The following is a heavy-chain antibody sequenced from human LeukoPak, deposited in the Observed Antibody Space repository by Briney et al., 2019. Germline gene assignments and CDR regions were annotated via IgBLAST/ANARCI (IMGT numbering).Heavy chain of an antibody. CDR1: GYTFTSYA. CDR2: INAGNGNT. Sequence: GASVKVSCKASGYTFTSYAMHWVRQAPGQRLEWMGWINAGNGNTKYSQEFQGRVTITRDTSASTAYMELSSLRSEDMAVYYCARGRNPNSSGFWVPFDYWGQGTLVTVSS. V-gene: IGHV1-3*03. CDR3: ARGRNPNSSGFWVPFDY. D-gene: IGHD6-19*01. J-gene: IGHJ4*02.